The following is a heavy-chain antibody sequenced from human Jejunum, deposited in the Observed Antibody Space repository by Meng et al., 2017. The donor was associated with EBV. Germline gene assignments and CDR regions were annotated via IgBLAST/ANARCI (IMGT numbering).Heavy chain of an antibody. J-gene: IGHJ4*02. Sequence: QLVESGGGLVQPGGSLRLSCAASGFTFSDFWMHWVRQGPRKGLEWVSRINPDGSSTSYADSVRGRFTISRDNAKNTLYLQMNSLRAEDTAVYYCVRDLPVGWFTDYWGQGNLVTVSS. V-gene: IGHV3-74*01. CDR2: INPDGSST. CDR3: VRDLPVGWFTDY. D-gene: IGHD6-19*01. CDR1: GFTFSDFW.